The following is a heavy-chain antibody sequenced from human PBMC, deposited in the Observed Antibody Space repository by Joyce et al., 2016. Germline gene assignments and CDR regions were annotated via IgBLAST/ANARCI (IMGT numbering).Heavy chain of an antibody. Sequence: QVQLVQSGAEVKTPGASVKVSCKISGYTLSELSMHWVRQSPGKGLEWKGVFNPEAGETVHAQSFQGRVTMNEDTSTDTVYMELSSLRSDDTAVYYCATGYRRSYFYFDTTVHGTFEIWGQGTMGTVSS. CDR2: FNPEAGET. D-gene: IGHD2/OR15-2a*01. V-gene: IGHV1-24*01. J-gene: IGHJ3*02. CDR1: GYTLSELS. CDR3: ATGYRRSYFYFDTTVHGTFEI.